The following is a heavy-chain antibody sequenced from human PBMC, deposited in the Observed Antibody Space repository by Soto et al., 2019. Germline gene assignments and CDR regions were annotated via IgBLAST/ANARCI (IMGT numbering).Heavy chain of an antibody. CDR3: AKDHRISLVRGVANYYYGMDV. J-gene: IGHJ6*02. CDR2: MSSDGSYK. D-gene: IGHD3-10*01. CDR1: GFTFTDYA. Sequence: GGSLRLSCAASGFTFTDYAMHWVRQAPGKGLEWVSVMSSDGSYKHYIDSVKGRFTISRDNSKNTLYLQMNSLRTEDTAIYYCAKDHRISLVRGVANYYYGMDVWGQGTTVTVSS. V-gene: IGHV3-30*18.